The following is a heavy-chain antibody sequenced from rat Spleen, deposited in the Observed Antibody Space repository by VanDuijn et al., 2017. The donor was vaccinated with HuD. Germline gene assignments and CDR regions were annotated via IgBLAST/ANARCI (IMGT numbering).Heavy chain of an antibody. D-gene: IGHD5-1*01. J-gene: IGHJ2*01. Sequence: EVQLVESGGGLVQPGRSLKLSCAASGFTFSNYDMAWVRQAPTKGLEWVASISPSGGSTYYRDSVKGRFTVARDNAKSTLYLQMDSLRSEDTATYYCTTDLLTGRGGFDYWGQGVMVTVSS. CDR2: ISPSGGST. CDR3: TTDLLTGRGGFDY. CDR1: GFTFSNYD. V-gene: IGHV5-27*01.